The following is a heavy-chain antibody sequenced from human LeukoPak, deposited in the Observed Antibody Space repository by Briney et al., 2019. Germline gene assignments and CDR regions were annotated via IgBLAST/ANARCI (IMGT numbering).Heavy chain of an antibody. CDR1: GYTFTSYD. CDR3: ARGEGGGNYYYYGMDV. Sequence: ASVKVSCKASGYTFTSYDINWVRQATGQGLEWTGWMNPNSGNTGYAQKFQGRVTMTRNTSISTAYMELSSLRSEDTAVYYCARGEGGGNYYYYGMDVWGQGTTVTVSS. CDR2: MNPNSGNT. V-gene: IGHV1-8*01. J-gene: IGHJ6*02. D-gene: IGHD3-16*01.